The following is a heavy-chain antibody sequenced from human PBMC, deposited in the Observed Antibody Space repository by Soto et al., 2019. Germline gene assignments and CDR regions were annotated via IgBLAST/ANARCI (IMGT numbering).Heavy chain of an antibody. CDR3: ARDLRVRIAARREYYYGMDV. Sequence: GVLRLSCAASGFTFSSYEMNWVRQAPGKGLEWVSYISSSGSTIYYADSVKGRFTISRDNAKNSLYLQMNSLRAEDTAVYYCARDLRVRIAARREYYYGMDVWGQGTTVTVSS. J-gene: IGHJ6*02. CDR2: ISSSGSTI. V-gene: IGHV3-48*03. D-gene: IGHD6-6*01. CDR1: GFTFSSYE.